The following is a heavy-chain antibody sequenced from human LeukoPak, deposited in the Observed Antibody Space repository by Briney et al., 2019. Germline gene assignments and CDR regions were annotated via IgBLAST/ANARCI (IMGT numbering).Heavy chain of an antibody. J-gene: IGHJ4*02. CDR1: GFTFSRNW. V-gene: IGHV3-7*03. D-gene: IGHD3-3*01. CDR3: ARDQYDTWSRRGNFDS. CDR2: IKQDGSET. Sequence: GGSLRLSCTSSGFTFSRNWMSWVRQAPGKGLEWVANIKQDGSETYYVDSVKGRFTISRDNTKNSLYLQMNSLRAEDTAVFYCARDQYDTWSRRGNFDSWGQGTLVIVSS.